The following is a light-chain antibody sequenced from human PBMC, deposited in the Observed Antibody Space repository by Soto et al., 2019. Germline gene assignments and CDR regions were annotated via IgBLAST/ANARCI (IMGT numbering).Light chain of an antibody. CDR3: QAWDSSTAGVV. Sequence: SYELTQPPSVSVSPGQTASITCFGDKLGDKYACWYQQKPGQSPVLVIYQDSKRPSGIPERFSGSNSGNAATLTISGTQAMDEADYYCQAWDSSTAGVVFGGGTKLTVL. J-gene: IGLJ2*01. V-gene: IGLV3-1*01. CDR1: KLGDKY. CDR2: QDS.